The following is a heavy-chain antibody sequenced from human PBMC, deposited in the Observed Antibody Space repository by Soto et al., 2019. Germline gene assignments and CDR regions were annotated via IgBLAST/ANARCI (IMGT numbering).Heavy chain of an antibody. CDR2: INHSGST. D-gene: IGHD3-10*01. V-gene: IGHV4-34*01. CDR3: ARARGVWYYYGMDV. Sequence: SETLSLTCAVYAGSFSGYYWSWIRQPPGKGLEWNGEINHSGSTNSNPSLKSRVTISVDTSKNQFSLKLGSVTAADTAVYYCARARGVWYYYGMDVWGQGTTVTVSS. J-gene: IGHJ6*02. CDR1: AGSFSGYY.